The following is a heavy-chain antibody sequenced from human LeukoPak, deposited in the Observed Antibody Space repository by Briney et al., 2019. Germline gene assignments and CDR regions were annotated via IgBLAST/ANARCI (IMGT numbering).Heavy chain of an antibody. CDR2: ISGSGGST. CDR3: AKKGYYASGSYFDY. J-gene: IGHJ4*02. CDR1: GFTFSSYA. Sequence: GGSLRLSCAASGFTFSSYAMSWVRQAPGKGLEWVSAISGSGGSTYYADSVKGRFTISRDNSKNTLYLQMNSLRAEDTAMYYCAKKGYYASGSYFDYWGQGTLVTVSS. V-gene: IGHV3-23*01. D-gene: IGHD3-10*01.